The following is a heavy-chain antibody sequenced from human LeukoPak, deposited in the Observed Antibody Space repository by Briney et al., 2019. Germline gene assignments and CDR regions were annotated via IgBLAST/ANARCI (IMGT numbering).Heavy chain of an antibody. Sequence: SETLSLTCTVSGGSISSYYWSWIRQPPGKGLEWIGYIYYSGSTNYNPSLKSRVTISVDTSKNQFSLKPSSVTAADTAVYYCARDAAAYCSSTSCLPAFDIWGQGTMVTVSS. J-gene: IGHJ3*02. CDR3: ARDAAAYCSSTSCLPAFDI. D-gene: IGHD2-2*01. CDR2: IYYSGST. CDR1: GGSISSYY. V-gene: IGHV4-59*01.